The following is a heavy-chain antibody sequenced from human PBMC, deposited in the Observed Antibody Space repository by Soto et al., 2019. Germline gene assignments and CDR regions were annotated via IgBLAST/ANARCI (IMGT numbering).Heavy chain of an antibody. CDR3: ARSWVTGTTVRYYYGMDV. Sequence: GASVKVSCKASGYTFTSYAMHWVRQAPGQRLEWMGWINAGSGNTKYSQKFQGRVTITRDTSASTAYMELSSLISEDTAVYYCARSWVTGTTVRYYYGMDVWGQGTTVTVSS. V-gene: IGHV1-3*01. J-gene: IGHJ6*02. D-gene: IGHD1-20*01. CDR2: INAGSGNT. CDR1: GYTFTSYA.